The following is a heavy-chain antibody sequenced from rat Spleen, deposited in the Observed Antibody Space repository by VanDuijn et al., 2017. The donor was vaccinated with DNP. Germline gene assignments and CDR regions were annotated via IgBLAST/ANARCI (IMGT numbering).Heavy chain of an antibody. V-gene: IGHV1-43*01. CDR3: ARRRLPYWYFDF. CDR2: INTGSGGT. Sequence: QVQLQQSGAELAKPGSSVKISCKASGYSFTRYYITWIKQTTGQDREYIGYINTGSGGTNYNEKFKGKATLTVDKSSSTAFMQLSSLTPDDSAVYYCARRRLPYWYFDFWGPGTMVTVSS. D-gene: IGHD1-4*01. J-gene: IGHJ1*01. CDR1: GYSFTRYY.